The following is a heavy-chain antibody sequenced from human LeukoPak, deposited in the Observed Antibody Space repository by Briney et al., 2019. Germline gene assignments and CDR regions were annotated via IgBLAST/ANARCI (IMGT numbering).Heavy chain of an antibody. CDR2: IIPILGIA. V-gene: IGHV1-69*04. CDR3: ARAGRAAATFDY. J-gene: IGHJ4*02. Sequence: GASVRVSCKASGGTFSSYAISWVRQAPGQGLEWMGRIIPILGIANYAQKFQGRVTITADKSTSTAYMELSSLRSEDTAVYYCARAGRAAATFDYWGQGTLVTVSS. D-gene: IGHD2-15*01. CDR1: GGTFSSYA.